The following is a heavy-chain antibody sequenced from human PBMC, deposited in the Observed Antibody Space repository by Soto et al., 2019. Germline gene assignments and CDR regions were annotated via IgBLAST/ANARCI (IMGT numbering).Heavy chain of an antibody. CDR3: GGRVPRGGILEWLGSYYYYYMDV. D-gene: IGHD3-3*01. V-gene: IGHV3-23*01. J-gene: IGHJ6*03. CDR1: GFTFSSYA. CDR2: ISGSGGST. Sequence: GGSLRLSCAASGFTFSSYAMSWVRQAPGKGLEWVSAISGSGGSTYYADSVKGRFTISRDNSKNTLYLQMNSLRAEETAVYYCGGRVPRGGILEWLGSYYYYYMDVWGKGTTVTVSS.